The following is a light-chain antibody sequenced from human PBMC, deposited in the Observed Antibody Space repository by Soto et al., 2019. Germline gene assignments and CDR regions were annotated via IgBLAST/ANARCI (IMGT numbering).Light chain of an antibody. CDR3: HHRSNWPGT. V-gene: IGKV3-11*01. CDR1: QSVFTY. J-gene: IGKJ1*01. CDR2: DVS. Sequence: EIVLTQSPATLSLSPGERATPSCRASQSVFTYLAWYQQKPGQAPRLLIYDVSDRATGIPGRFSGTGSGTDFTLTISSLEPEDFAVYYCHHRSNWPGTFGQGTKVDI.